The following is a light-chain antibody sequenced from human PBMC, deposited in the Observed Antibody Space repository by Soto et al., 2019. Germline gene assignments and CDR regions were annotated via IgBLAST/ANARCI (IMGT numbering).Light chain of an antibody. Sequence: EILMTQSPVTLSVSPGERATLSCRASQSVSNNLAWYQQKPGQAPSLLIYGAFTRATGIPARFSGTGSGTEFTLTISSLQSEDFALYYCQQYNDWPLTFGQGTQVDIK. CDR3: QQYNDWPLT. CDR1: QSVSNN. V-gene: IGKV3-15*01. J-gene: IGKJ1*01. CDR2: GAF.